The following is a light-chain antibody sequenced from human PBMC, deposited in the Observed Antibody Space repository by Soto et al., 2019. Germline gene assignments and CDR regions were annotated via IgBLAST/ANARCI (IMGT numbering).Light chain of an antibody. CDR3: CSYADSNSYV. CDR2: GVS. CDR1: SSDVGGYNY. J-gene: IGLJ1*01. V-gene: IGLV2-11*01. Sequence: QSALTQPRSVSGSPGQSVTISCTGTSSDVGGYNYVSWYQQHPGKAPKLLIYGVSERPSGVPDRFSGSKSGSTASLTISGLQAEDEADYYCCSYADSNSYVFGTGTKLNVL.